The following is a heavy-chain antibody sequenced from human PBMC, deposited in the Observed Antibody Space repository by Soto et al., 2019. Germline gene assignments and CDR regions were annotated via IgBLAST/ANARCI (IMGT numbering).Heavy chain of an antibody. V-gene: IGHV4-39*01. Sequence: SETLSLTCTVSGGSISSSSYYWGWIRQPPGKGLEWIGSIYYSGSTYYNPSLKSRVTISVDTSKNQFSLKLSSVTAADTAVYYCASGHRDYYDSSGYYYWGQGTLVTVSS. D-gene: IGHD3-22*01. CDR3: ASGHRDYYDSSGYYY. J-gene: IGHJ4*02. CDR1: GGSISSSSYY. CDR2: IYYSGST.